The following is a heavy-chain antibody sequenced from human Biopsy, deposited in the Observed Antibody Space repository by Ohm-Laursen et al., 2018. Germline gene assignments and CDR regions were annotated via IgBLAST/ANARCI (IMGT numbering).Heavy chain of an antibody. D-gene: IGHD3-10*01. J-gene: IGHJ5*02. V-gene: IGHV1-8*01. CDR3: ARADPPLFYYGSGSSIWFDP. CDR1: GYTFTSYE. CDR2: MNPDSGNT. Sequence: ASVKVSCKTYGYTFTSYEINWVRQATGQGLEWMGWMNPDSGNTGYAQNFQGRVTMTRNTSISTAYMELSSLRSEDTAVYFCARADPPLFYYGSGSSIWFDPWGQGTLVTVSS.